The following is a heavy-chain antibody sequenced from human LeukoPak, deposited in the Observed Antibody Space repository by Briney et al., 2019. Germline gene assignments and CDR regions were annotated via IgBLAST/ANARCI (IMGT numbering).Heavy chain of an antibody. Sequence: PGGSLRLSCAASGFTFSSYAMSWVRQAPGKGLEWVSAISGSGGSTYYADSVKGRYTISRDNSKNTLYLQMNSLRAEDTAVYYCAKAQLAMRGGFDYWGQGTLVTVSS. D-gene: IGHD2-2*01. CDR1: GFTFSSYA. V-gene: IGHV3-23*01. CDR2: ISGSGGST. J-gene: IGHJ4*02. CDR3: AKAQLAMRGGFDY.